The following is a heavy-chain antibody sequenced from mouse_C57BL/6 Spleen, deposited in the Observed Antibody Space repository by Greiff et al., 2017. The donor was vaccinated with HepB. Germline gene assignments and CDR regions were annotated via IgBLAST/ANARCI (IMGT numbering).Heavy chain of an antibody. CDR2: IDPSDSYT. D-gene: IGHD2-4*01. J-gene: IGHJ1*03. V-gene: IGHV1-69*01. Sequence: QVQLQQPGAELVMPGASVKLSCKASGYTFTSYWMHWVKQRPGQGLEWIGEIDPSDSYTNYNQKFKGKSTLTVDKSSSTAYMQLSSLTSEDSAVYYCARRDDYDGYWYFDVWGTGTTVTVSS. CDR1: GYTFTSYW. CDR3: ARRDDYDGYWYFDV.